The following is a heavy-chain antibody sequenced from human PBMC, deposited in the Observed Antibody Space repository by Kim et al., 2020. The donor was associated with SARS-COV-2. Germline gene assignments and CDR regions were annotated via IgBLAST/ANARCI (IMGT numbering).Heavy chain of an antibody. J-gene: IGHJ4*02. CDR2: K. CDR3: ARVPWLVPDY. D-gene: IGHD6-19*01. Sequence: KYMVDSVKGQITIARDNAQNSLYLQMNRLRAEDTAVYYCARVPWLVPDYWGQGTLVTVSS. V-gene: IGHV3-7*01.